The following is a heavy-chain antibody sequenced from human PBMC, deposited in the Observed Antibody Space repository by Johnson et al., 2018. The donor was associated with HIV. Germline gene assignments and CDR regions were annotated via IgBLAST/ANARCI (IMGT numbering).Heavy chain of an antibody. J-gene: IGHJ3*02. Sequence: VQLVESGGGVVQPGRSLRLSCAASGFTFDDYGMSWVRQAPGKGLEWVSVIYSGGSTYYADSVKGRFTISRDNSKNTLYLQMNSLRAEDTAVYYCARWGEQQLVNAFDIWGQGTMVTVSS. CDR3: ARWGEQQLVNAFDI. V-gene: IGHV3-66*01. CDR2: IYSGGST. CDR1: GFTFDDYG. D-gene: IGHD6-13*01.